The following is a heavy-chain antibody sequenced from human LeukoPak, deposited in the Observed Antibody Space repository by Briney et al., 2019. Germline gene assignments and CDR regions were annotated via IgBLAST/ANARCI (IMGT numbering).Heavy chain of an antibody. V-gene: IGHV4-34*01. CDR1: GGSFSGYY. Sequence: PSETLSLTCAVYGGSFSGYYWSWVRQPPGKGLEWIGEINHSGGTNYNPSIKRRVTISVDTSKNQISLKLSSVTAADTAVYYCARGPTYYYGSGSYYSFFDYWGQGTLVTVSS. CDR3: ARGPTYYYGSGSYYSFFDY. D-gene: IGHD3-10*01. CDR2: INHSGGT. J-gene: IGHJ4*02.